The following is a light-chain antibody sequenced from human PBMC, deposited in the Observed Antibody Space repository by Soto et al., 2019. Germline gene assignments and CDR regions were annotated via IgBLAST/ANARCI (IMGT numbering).Light chain of an antibody. CDR2: DAS. CDR1: QSIGSS. CDR3: QQRSNWPRT. Sequence: VLPQYPATLSFSPGERATLSCRASQSIGSSLAWYQQKPGQAPRLLIYDASNRATGIPARFSGSGSGTDFTLTISSLEPEDFAFYYCQQRSNWPRTFGQGTRLEIK. J-gene: IGKJ5*01. V-gene: IGKV3-11*01.